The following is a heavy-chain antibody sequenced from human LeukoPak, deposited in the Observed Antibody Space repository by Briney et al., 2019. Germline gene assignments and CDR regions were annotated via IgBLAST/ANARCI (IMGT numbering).Heavy chain of an antibody. J-gene: IGHJ4*02. CDR3: ARDLAYGDYIYDY. CDR2: IYSGDTT. V-gene: IGHV3-66*01. D-gene: IGHD4-17*01. CDR1: GPTVSRNY. Sequence: GGSLRLSCPASGPTVSRNYMNWVRQAPGKGLEWVSVIYSGDTTHYADSVKGRFSISRGNSKNTLYLQRKNVSVEDTDVYYCARDLAYGDYIYDYWGQGTLVTVSS.